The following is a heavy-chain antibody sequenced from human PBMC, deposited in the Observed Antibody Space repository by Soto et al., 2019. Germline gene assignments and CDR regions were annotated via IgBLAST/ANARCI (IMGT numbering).Heavy chain of an antibody. Sequence: QVQLVESGGGVVQPGRSLRLSCAASGFPFSTYALHWIRQAPGKGLEWGAVISYHGLTTYYADPVQARFPISRDNSENTLYLQMNSLRAADTAVYYCATDPRVLTPENYCFDHWGQGTLVTVSS. CDR3: ATDPRVLTPENYCFDH. J-gene: IGHJ4*02. V-gene: IGHV3-30-3*01. CDR2: ISYHGLTT. CDR1: GFPFSTYA.